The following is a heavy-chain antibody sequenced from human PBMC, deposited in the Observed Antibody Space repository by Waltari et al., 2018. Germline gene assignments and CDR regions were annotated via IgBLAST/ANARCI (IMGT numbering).Heavy chain of an antibody. J-gene: IGHJ3*02. CDR2: IYYSGST. CDR1: GGSISSSRYS. V-gene: IGHV4-39*07. CDR3: ARGWDGDYEGDAFDI. D-gene: IGHD4-17*01. Sequence: QLQLQESGPGLVKPSETLSLTCTVSGGSISSSRYSWAWIRKPPGKGLEWIGSIYYSGSTYYNPSLKSRVTISVDTSKNQFSLKLSSVTAADTAVYYCARGWDGDYEGDAFDIWGQGTMVTVSS.